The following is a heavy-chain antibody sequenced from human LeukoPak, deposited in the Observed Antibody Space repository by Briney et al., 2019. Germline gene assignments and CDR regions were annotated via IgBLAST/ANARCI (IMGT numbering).Heavy chain of an antibody. D-gene: IGHD2-2*01. CDR2: INWNGGST. Sequence: PGGSLRLSCAASGFTFDDYGMGWVRQAPGKGLEWVSGINWNGGSTGYADSVKGRFTISRDNAKNSLYLQMNSLRAEDTALYYCARDRGYCSSTSCYLGAFDIWGQGTMVTVSS. CDR1: GFTFDDYG. J-gene: IGHJ3*02. CDR3: ARDRGYCSSTSCYLGAFDI. V-gene: IGHV3-20*04.